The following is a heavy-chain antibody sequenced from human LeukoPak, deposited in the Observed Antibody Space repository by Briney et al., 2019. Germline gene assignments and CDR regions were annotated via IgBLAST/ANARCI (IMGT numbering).Heavy chain of an antibody. J-gene: IGHJ5*02. CDR1: GGSISSYY. D-gene: IGHD3-9*01. CDR3: ARPKPDYDILTGYYNHWFDP. Sequence: PSETLSLTCTVSGGSISSYYWSWIRQPPGKGLEWIGFIYDSGSTNYNPSLKSRVTISVDTSKNQFSLKLSSVTAADTAVYYCARPKPDYDILTGYYNHWFDPWGQGTLVTVSS. CDR2: IYDSGST. V-gene: IGHV4-59*08.